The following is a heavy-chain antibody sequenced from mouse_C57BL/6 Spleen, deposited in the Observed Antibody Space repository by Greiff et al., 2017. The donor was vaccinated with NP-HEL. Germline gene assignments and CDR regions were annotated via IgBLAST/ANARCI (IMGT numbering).Heavy chain of an antibody. CDR2: IDPETGGT. D-gene: IGHD2-3*01. CDR1: GYTFTDYE. V-gene: IGHV1-15*01. CDR3: TRGGYCYYYLDY. J-gene: IGHJ2*01. Sequence: VHLHQSGAELVRPGASVTLSCKASGYTFTDYEMHWVKQTPVHGLEWIGAIDPETGGTAYNQKFKGKAILTADKSSSTAYMERRSLTSEDSAVYYCTRGGYCYYYLDYWGQGTTLTVSS.